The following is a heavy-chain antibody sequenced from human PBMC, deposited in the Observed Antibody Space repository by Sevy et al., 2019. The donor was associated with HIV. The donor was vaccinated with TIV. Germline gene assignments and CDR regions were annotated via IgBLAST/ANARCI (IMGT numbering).Heavy chain of an antibody. Sequence: ASVKVSCKASGYTFTSYGISWVRQAPGQGLEWMGWIRAYNGNTNYAQKLQGRVTMTTDTSRSTAYMELRSLRSDDTVVYYCARSPKGGHIVGGDYWGQGTLVTVSS. CDR1: GYTFTSYG. V-gene: IGHV1-18*01. J-gene: IGHJ4*02. CDR3: ARSPKGGHIVGGDY. D-gene: IGHD2-15*01. CDR2: IRAYNGNT.